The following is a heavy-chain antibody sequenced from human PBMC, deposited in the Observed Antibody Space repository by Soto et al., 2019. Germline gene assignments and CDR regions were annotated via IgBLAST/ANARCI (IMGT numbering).Heavy chain of an antibody. D-gene: IGHD3-10*01. V-gene: IGHV3-30*18. Sequence: GGSLRLSCAASGFTFSSYGMHWVRQAPGKGLEWVAVISYDGSNKYYADSVKGRFTISRDNSKNTLYLQMNSLRAEDTAVYYCAKDPSSVRRTEAALMGYWGQGTLVTVSS. CDR1: GFTFSSYG. CDR2: ISYDGSNK. CDR3: AKDPSSVRRTEAALMGY. J-gene: IGHJ4*02.